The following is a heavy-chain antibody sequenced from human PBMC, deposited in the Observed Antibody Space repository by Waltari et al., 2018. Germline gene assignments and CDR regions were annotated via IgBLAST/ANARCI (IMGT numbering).Heavy chain of an antibody. J-gene: IGHJ4*02. D-gene: IGHD6-19*01. V-gene: IGHV1-24*01. CDR1: GNTLTELS. CDR2: VDPDSGEP. CDR3: ATHRLAVANSLDD. Sequence: QVQLVQSGAEVKKPGASVKVSCKVSGNTLTELSIHWVRRDPGKGLEWMEGVDPDSGEPYYDQKFQGRVTMTEDTSTDSAYMELGTLRSEDTAVYYCATHRLAVANSLDDWGQGTLVTVSS.